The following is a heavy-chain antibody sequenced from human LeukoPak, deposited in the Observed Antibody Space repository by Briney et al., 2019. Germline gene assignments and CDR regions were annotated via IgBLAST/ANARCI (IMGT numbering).Heavy chain of an antibody. Sequence: PGRSLRLSCAASGFTFRSYDMSWVRQAPGKGLEWVSGISPGGGITYYADSVQGWFTISRDNSKNTVYLQMNSLRAEDTAVYYCARGEWVVRGDVLDYWGQGTLVTVSS. CDR3: ARGEWVVRGDVLDY. D-gene: IGHD3-10*01. V-gene: IGHV3-23*01. J-gene: IGHJ4*02. CDR1: GFTFRSYD. CDR2: ISPGGGIT.